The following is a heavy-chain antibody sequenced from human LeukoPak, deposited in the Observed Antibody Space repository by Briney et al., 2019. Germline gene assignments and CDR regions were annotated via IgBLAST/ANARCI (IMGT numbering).Heavy chain of an antibody. CDR1: GFTFSSYG. J-gene: IGHJ1*01. Sequence: GGSLRLSCAASGFTFSSYGMSWVRQAPGKGLEWVSFITPNADRTSYADSVEGRFTISRDNPRNTLYMQMNSLRDEDTALYYCAIMHGYYDGSGYWVQWGQGTLVTVSS. CDR2: ITPNADRT. CDR3: AIMHGYYDGSGYWVQ. D-gene: IGHD3-22*01. V-gene: IGHV3-23*01.